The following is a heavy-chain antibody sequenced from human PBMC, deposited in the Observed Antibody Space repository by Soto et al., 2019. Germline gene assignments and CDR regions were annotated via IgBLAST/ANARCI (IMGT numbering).Heavy chain of an antibody. Sequence: GASVKVSCKASGYTFTSYVISWVRQAPGQGLEWMGWISAYNGNTNYAQKLQGRVTMTTDTSTSTAYMELRSLRSDDTAVYYCARSGGSPIDRETNYGMDVWGQGTTVTVSS. CDR1: GYTFTSYV. V-gene: IGHV1-18*01. CDR3: ARSGGSPIDRETNYGMDV. J-gene: IGHJ6*02. CDR2: ISAYNGNT. D-gene: IGHD2-15*01.